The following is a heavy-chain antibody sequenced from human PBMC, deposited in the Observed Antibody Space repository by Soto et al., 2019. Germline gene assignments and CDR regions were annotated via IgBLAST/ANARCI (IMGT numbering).Heavy chain of an antibody. D-gene: IGHD1-1*01. CDR2: IWYDGSNK. Sequence: QVQLVESGGGVVQPGRSLRLSCGASGFTFSSHGMHWVRQAPGKGLEWVAVIWYDGSNKYYADSVKGRFTISRDNSKNTVYLQMNSLRAEDTAVYYCARWGDNKSFDYWGQGTLVTVSS. J-gene: IGHJ4*02. CDR3: ARWGDNKSFDY. CDR1: GFTFSSHG. V-gene: IGHV3-33*01.